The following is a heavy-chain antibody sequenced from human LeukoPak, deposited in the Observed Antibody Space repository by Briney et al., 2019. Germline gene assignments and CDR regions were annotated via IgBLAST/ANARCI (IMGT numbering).Heavy chain of an antibody. CDR2: IIPIFGTA. V-gene: IGHV1-69*13. D-gene: IGHD2-15*01. Sequence: SVKVSCKASGGTFSSYAISWVRQAPGQGLEWMGGIIPIFGTANYAQKFQGRVTITADESTSTAYMELSSLRSEDTAVYYCARGLGYCSGGSCEADYYYYMDVWGKGTTVTISS. CDR3: ARGLGYCSGGSCEADYYYYMDV. CDR1: GGTFSSYA. J-gene: IGHJ6*03.